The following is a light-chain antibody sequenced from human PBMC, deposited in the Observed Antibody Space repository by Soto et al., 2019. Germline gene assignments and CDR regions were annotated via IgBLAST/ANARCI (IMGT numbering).Light chain of an antibody. J-gene: IGKJ4*01. CDR1: HDVSRN. V-gene: IGKV1-33*01. CDR3: QQYNSMLS. Sequence: DIQMTQSPSSLSASVGDRVTIACQSSHDVSRNLNWFQQKPGEAPKLLIYDASNLERGVPSRFSGSGSGTDFTLASSSLQPEDVATYYCQQYNSMLSFGGGTEVEMK. CDR2: DAS.